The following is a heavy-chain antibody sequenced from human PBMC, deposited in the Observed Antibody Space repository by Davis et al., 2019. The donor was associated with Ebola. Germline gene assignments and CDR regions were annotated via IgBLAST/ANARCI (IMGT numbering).Heavy chain of an antibody. V-gene: IGHV3-23*01. CDR2: ISGSGGST. Sequence: PGGSLRLSCAASGFTFSNAWMSWVRQAPGKGLEWVSAISGSGGSTYYADSVKGRFTISRDNSKNTLYLQMNSLRAEDTAVYYCAKRTTYFDYWGQGTLVTVSS. CDR1: GFTFSNAW. J-gene: IGHJ4*02. D-gene: IGHD4-17*01. CDR3: AKRTTYFDY.